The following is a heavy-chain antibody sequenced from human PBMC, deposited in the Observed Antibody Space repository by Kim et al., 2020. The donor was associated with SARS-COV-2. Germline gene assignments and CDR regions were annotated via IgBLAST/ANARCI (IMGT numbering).Heavy chain of an antibody. CDR1: GYIISTYW. CDR2: IDPSDSYT. CDR3: ARRRDSRHAFVI. D-gene: IGHD2-21*02. Sequence: GESLKISCKASGYIISTYWINWVRQMPGKGLEWMGKIDPSDSYTDYSPSFQGHVTMSADRSISTAYLQWSSLTASDTAMYYCARRRDSRHAFVIWGQGT. J-gene: IGHJ3*02. V-gene: IGHV5-10-1*01.